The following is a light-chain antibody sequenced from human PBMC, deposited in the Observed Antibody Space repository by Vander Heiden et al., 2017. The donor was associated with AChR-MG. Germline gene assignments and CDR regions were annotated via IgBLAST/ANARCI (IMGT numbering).Light chain of an antibody. Sequence: DIVMTQSPDSLAVSLGERATINCKSSQSVLSSSNNQNYLAWYQHKPGQPPTLLIYWASARQSGVPDRFSGSGSGTDFTLTISSLQAEDVAVYYCQQYYSIPRTFGQGTKVEIK. CDR3: QQYYSIPRT. J-gene: IGKJ1*01. CDR2: WAS. CDR1: QSVLSSSNNQNY. V-gene: IGKV4-1*01.